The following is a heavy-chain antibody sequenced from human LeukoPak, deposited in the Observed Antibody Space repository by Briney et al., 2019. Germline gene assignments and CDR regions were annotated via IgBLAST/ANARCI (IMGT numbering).Heavy chain of an antibody. CDR1: GYTLTELS. CDR2: FDPEDGER. V-gene: IGHV1-24*01. J-gene: IGHJ4*02. Sequence: GASVKVSCKVSGYTLTELSMHWVRQAPGKGLEWMGGFDPEDGERIYSQKFQGRLTMTDGKSTDTAYMELSSLRSEDTAVYYCTTDESNSRWLDFDYWGQGTLVTVSS. CDR3: TTDESNSRWLDFDY. D-gene: IGHD6-19*01.